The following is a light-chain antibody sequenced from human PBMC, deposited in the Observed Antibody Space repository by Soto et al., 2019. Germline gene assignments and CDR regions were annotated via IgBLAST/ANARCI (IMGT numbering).Light chain of an antibody. CDR1: QSVSNHS. CDR2: GAS. CDR3: QQYGSSGT. J-gene: IGKJ1*01. V-gene: IGKV3-20*01. Sequence: EIVLTQSPGTPSLSPGERATLCCRASQSVSNHSLAWYQQQPGQAPRILIDGASNRATGIPDRFSGSGSGTDSTLTISRLEPEDFAVYYCQQYGSSGTLGQGTKVDIK.